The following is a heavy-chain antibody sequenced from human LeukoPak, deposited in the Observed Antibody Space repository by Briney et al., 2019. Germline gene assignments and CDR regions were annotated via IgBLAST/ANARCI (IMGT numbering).Heavy chain of an antibody. D-gene: IGHD3-10*01. V-gene: IGHV1-24*01. J-gene: IGHJ4*02. CDR1: VYTLTELS. CDR3: ATVYYYGSGSLGSFDY. CDR2: FDPEDGET. Sequence: ASVNVSCKVSVYTLTELSMHWVRQAPGKGLEWMGGFDPEDGETIYAQKFQGRVTMTEDTSTDTAYMELSSLRSEDTAVYYCATVYYYGSGSLGSFDYWGQGILVTVSS.